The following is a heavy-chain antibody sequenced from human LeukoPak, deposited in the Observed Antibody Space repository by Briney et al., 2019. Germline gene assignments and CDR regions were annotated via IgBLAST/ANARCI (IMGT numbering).Heavy chain of an antibody. D-gene: IGHD6-19*01. V-gene: IGHV3-23*01. CDR2: ISATGGST. Sequence: GGSLRLSCAASGFTFSSYAMTWVRQAPGKGLEWVSGISATGGSTYSADSVQGRFTISRDNSKDTLYLQMNSLRAEDTAVYYCAKEHSSGWYVIFDSWGQGTLVTVSS. CDR1: GFTFSSYA. J-gene: IGHJ4*02. CDR3: AKEHSSGWYVIFDS.